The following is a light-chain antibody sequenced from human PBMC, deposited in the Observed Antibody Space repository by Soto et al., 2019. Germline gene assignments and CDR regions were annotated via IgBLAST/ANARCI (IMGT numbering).Light chain of an antibody. V-gene: IGLV2-8*01. CDR2: DVT. CDR3: PSYAGSHFPVV. Sequence: QSALTQPSSASGSPGQSVTISCTGASSDIGSYNFVSWYQQHPDKAPKLLIYDVTQRPSGVPDRFSGSKSGNTASLTVSGLLAEDEADYSCPSYAGSHFPVVFGGGTKLTVL. J-gene: IGLJ2*01. CDR1: SSDIGSYNF.